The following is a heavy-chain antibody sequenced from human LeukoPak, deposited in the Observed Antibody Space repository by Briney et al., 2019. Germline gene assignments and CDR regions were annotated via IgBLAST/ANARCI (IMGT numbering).Heavy chain of an antibody. CDR3: AKTLQQWLWYFDY. CDR2: MWRDGSYK. CDR1: GFIFSSFG. V-gene: IGHV3-33*06. D-gene: IGHD5-18*01. J-gene: IGHJ4*02. Sequence: PGGSLRLSCAASGFIFSSFGMHWVRQAPGKGLEWVAVMWRDGSYKYYVDSVKGRFTISRDNAKNTLYLQMNSLRAEDTAVYYCAKTLQQWLWYFDYWGQGTLVTVSS.